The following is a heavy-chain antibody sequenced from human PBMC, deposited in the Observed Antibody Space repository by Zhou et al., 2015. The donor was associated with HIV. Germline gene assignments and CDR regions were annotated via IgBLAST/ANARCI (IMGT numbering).Heavy chain of an antibody. CDR2: IIPIFGTA. Sequence: QVQLVQSGAEVKKPGSSVKVSCKASGGTFSSYAISWVRQAPGQGLEWMGGIIPIFGTANYAQKFQGRVTITADESTSTAYMELSSLRSEDTAVYYCARADCSSTSCYGYYYYGMDVWGQGTTVTVSS. D-gene: IGHD2-2*01. V-gene: IGHV1-69*12. CDR1: GGTFSSYA. CDR3: ARADCSSTSCYGYYYYGMDV. J-gene: IGHJ6*02.